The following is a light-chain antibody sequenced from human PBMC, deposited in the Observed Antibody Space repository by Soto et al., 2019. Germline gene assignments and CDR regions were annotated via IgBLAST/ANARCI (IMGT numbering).Light chain of an antibody. J-gene: IGKJ5*01. CDR1: QSVSSY. V-gene: IGKV3-11*01. CDR2: DAS. Sequence: IVMTQSPATLSVSPGERATLSCRASQSVSSYLAWYQQKPGQAPRLLIYDASNRATGIPARFSGSGSGTDFTLTISSLEPEDFAVYYCQQRSNWPPITFGQGTRLEN. CDR3: QQRSNWPPIT.